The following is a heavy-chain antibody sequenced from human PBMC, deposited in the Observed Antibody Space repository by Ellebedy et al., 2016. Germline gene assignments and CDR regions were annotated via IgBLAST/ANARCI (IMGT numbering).Heavy chain of an antibody. CDR3: PGGAGDIDY. CDR1: GYTFTTYG. J-gene: IGHJ4*02. CDR2: ISGYNGNT. Sequence: ASVKVSXXASGYTFTTYGISWVRQAPGQGLEWMGWISGYNGNTNYAQKLQGRVTMTTDTSTSTAYMELSSLRSEDTAVYYWPGGAGDIDYWGQGTLVTVSS. D-gene: IGHD3-16*01. V-gene: IGHV1-18*01.